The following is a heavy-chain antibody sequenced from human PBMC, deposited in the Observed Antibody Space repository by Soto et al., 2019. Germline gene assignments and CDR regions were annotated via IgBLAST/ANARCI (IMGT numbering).Heavy chain of an antibody. CDR3: ARVGMANAFDN. Sequence: VASVKVSCKASGYTFTCYSMHWVRQAPGQGLEWMGWINPISGGPNYAQKFQGRVTMTRDTSTSTADMELSRRRSTDTAVYSCARVGMANAFDNWGQGTMVTVSS. CDR1: GYTFTCYS. V-gene: IGHV1-2*02. CDR2: INPISGGP. J-gene: IGHJ3*02. D-gene: IGHD5-12*01.